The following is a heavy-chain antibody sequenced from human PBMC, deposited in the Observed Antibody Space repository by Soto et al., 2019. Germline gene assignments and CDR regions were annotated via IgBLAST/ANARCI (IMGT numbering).Heavy chain of an antibody. J-gene: IGHJ4*02. V-gene: IGHV4-34*10. D-gene: IGHD1-26*01. CDR1: GGSFSGYY. CDR2: INHSGST. CDR3: ARERQWEPLPY. Sequence: SETLSLTCAVEGGSFSGYYWTWIRQPPGTGLEWIGEINHSGSTNYNPSLKSRVTMTTDTSTGTAYMELRSLRSDDTAVYFCARERQWEPLPYWGQGTPVTVSS.